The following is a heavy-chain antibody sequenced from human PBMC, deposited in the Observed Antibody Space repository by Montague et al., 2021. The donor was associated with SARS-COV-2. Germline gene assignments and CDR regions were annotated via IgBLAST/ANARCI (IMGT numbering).Heavy chain of an antibody. Sequence: SETLSLTCAVYGGSLSGYYWSWICQPPEKGLEWIGEINHSANTKYNSSPKSPVTITINTSKNQFSLTMTFVSAAATATYYCASGIYRSGSYNNRYFSGLYVWGPGTTVTVSS. J-gene: IGHJ6*02. CDR1: GGSLSGYY. CDR3: ASGIYRSGSYNNRYFSGLYV. CDR2: INHSANT. D-gene: IGHD3-10*01. V-gene: IGHV4-34*01.